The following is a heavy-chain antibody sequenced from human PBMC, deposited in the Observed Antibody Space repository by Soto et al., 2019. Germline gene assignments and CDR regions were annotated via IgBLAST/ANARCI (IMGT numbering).Heavy chain of an antibody. Sequence: GGSLRLSCAASGFTFDDYTMHWVRQAPGKGLEWVSLISWDGGSTYYADSVKGRFTISRDNSKNSLYLQMNSLRTEDTALYYCAKDIAYGMDVWGQGTTVTVSS. CDR2: ISWDGGST. J-gene: IGHJ6*02. CDR1: GFTFDDYT. CDR3: AKDIAYGMDV. V-gene: IGHV3-43*01.